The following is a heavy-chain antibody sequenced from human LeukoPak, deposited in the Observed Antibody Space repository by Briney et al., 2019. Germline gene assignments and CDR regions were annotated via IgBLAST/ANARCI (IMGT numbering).Heavy chain of an antibody. CDR1: GFTFSSYG. CDR2: ISGSGGST. D-gene: IGHD6-19*01. CDR3: AKRMGYSSGWYYFDY. Sequence: GGSLRLSCAASGFTFSSYGMHWVRQAPGKGLEWVSAISGSGGSTYYADSVKGRFTISRDNSKNTLYLQMNSLRAEDTAVYYCAKRMGYSSGWYYFDYWGQGTLVTVSS. J-gene: IGHJ4*02. V-gene: IGHV3-23*01.